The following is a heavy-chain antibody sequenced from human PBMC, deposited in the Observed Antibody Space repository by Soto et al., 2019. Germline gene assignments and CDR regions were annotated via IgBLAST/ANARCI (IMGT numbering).Heavy chain of an antibody. CDR2: IYWDDDK. Sequence: QITLKESGPSLVKPTQTLTLTRTFSGFSLTTNGVGVGWIRQSPGEALEWLALIYWDDDKRYSPSLKSRLTIPKDTSKNQVVLTMTNMDSVDTATYYCAYCGYYSSSWFPDYWGQGTLVTVSS. CDR3: AYCGYYSSSWFPDY. CDR1: GFSLTTNGVG. D-gene: IGHD6-13*01. J-gene: IGHJ4*02. V-gene: IGHV2-5*02.